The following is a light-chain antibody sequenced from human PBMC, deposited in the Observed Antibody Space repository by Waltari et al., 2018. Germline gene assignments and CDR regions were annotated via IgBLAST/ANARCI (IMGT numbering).Light chain of an antibody. CDR2: DNI. CDR3: QVWDSDVI. Sequence: SYILTQAPSVAVAPGQTARIPCGGNNIGSQSVHWYQQKPGQAPVLVLYDNIDRPSGIPERFSGSNSRNMATLTISRVEAGDEADYYCQVWDSDVIFGGGTKLTVL. J-gene: IGLJ2*01. CDR1: NIGSQS. V-gene: IGLV3-21*02.